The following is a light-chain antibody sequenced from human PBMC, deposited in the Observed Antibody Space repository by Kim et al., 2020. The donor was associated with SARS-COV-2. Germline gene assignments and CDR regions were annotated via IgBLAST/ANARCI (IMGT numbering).Light chain of an antibody. V-gene: IGKV3-20*01. Sequence: FSHGDISPHSCRASPRVSGSHLVWYQPKPGPAPYLLIYRASSRSTGIPVSFSRSGSGTDFTLTISRLEPEDVAVYYCQQYGTSPRTFGQGTKLEF. J-gene: IGKJ2*01. CDR1: PRVSGSH. CDR2: RAS. CDR3: QQYGTSPRT.